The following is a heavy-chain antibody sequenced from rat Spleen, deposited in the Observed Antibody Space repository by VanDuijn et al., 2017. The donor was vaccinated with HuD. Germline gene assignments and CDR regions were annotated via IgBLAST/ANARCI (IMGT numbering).Heavy chain of an antibody. CDR2: SSYDGSST. CDR1: GFTFSNYG. J-gene: IGHJ2*01. Sequence: EVQLVESGGGLVQPGRSLKLSCAASGFTFSNYGMAWVRQAPTKVLEWVATSSYDGSSTYYRDSVKGRFTISRDNAKSTLYLQMNSLRSEDTATYYCTRRYTTDSIPGFDYWGQGVMVTVSS. V-gene: IGHV5-29*01. D-gene: IGHD1-6*01. CDR3: TRRYTTDSIPGFDY.